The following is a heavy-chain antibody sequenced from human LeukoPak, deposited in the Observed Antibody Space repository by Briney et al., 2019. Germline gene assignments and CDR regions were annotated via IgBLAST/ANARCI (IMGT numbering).Heavy chain of an antibody. V-gene: IGHV4-59*08. CDR3: ARRELRFAFDI. D-gene: IGHD1-7*01. CDR2: TYYSGST. J-gene: IGHJ3*02. Sequence: SETLSLTCTVSGGSISSYYWSWIRQPPGKGLEWIGYTYYSGSTNYNPSLKSRVTISVDTSKNQFSLKLSSVTAADTAVYYCARRELRFAFDIWGQGTMVTVSS. CDR1: GGSISSYY.